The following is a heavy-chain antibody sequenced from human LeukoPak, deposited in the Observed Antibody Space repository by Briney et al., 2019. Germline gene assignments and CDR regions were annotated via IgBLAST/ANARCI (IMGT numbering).Heavy chain of an antibody. Sequence: ASVKVSCKVSGYTLTELSMHWVRQAPGKGLEWMGGFDPEDGETIYAQKFQGRVTMTEDTSTSTAYMELRSLRSDDTAVYYCARDYGSGSWASDDYWGQGTLVTVSS. CDR2: FDPEDGET. V-gene: IGHV1-24*01. J-gene: IGHJ4*02. CDR3: ARDYGSGSWASDDY. CDR1: GYTLTELS. D-gene: IGHD3-10*01.